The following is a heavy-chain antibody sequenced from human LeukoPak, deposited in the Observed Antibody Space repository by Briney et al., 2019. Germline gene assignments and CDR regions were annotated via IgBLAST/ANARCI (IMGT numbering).Heavy chain of an antibody. V-gene: IGHV4-31*11. J-gene: IGHJ4*02. CDR1: GGSFSGYY. D-gene: IGHD3-22*01. Sequence: PSETLSLTCAVYGGSFSGYYWSWIRQHPGKGLEWIGYIYYSGSTYYNPSLKSRVTISVDTSKNQFSLKLSSVTAADTAVYYCARDFDRGAFDYWGQGTLVTVSS. CDR2: IYYSGST. CDR3: ARDFDRGAFDY.